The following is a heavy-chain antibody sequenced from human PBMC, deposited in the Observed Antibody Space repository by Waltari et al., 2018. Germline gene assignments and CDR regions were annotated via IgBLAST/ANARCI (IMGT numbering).Heavy chain of an antibody. V-gene: IGHV3-30-3*01. CDR3: ARDFSDYGDYFDY. D-gene: IGHD4-17*01. CDR1: GFTFSSYA. CDR2: ISYDGSNK. J-gene: IGHJ4*02. Sequence: QVQLVESGGGVVQPGRSLRLSCAASGFTFSSYAMHWVRQAPGKGLEWVAVISYDGSNKYYADSVKGRFTISRDNSKNTLYLQMNSLRAEDTAVYYCARDFSDYGDYFDYWGQGTLVTVSS.